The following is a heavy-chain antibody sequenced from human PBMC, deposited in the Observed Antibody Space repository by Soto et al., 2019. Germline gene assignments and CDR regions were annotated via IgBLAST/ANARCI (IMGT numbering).Heavy chain of an antibody. V-gene: IGHV5-51*01. Sequence: GESLKISCKHSGFNFPTFWIAWVRQMPGKGLEWMGTIYPDDSDTRYSPSFQGQVTISADKSIQTAYLQWGSLKASDSALYYCARGKYSRPRGGLDVWGQGPPVNGSS. J-gene: IGHJ6*02. CDR1: GFNFPTFW. CDR3: ARGKYSRPRGGLDV. D-gene: IGHD4-4*01. CDR2: IYPDDSDT.